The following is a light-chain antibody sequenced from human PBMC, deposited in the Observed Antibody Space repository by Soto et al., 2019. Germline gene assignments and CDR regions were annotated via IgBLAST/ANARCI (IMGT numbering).Light chain of an antibody. J-gene: IGKJ2*01. CDR1: QSISHF. Sequence: DIQMTQSPSSLSASVGDRVTITCRASQSISHFLNWYQQKPGKAPKLLIYSASTLHSGVPSRFSGSGSGTDFTLIISSLQPEDFATYSCQQSYSNVMYTFGQGTKVDIK. CDR3: QQSYSNVMYT. V-gene: IGKV1-39*01. CDR2: SAS.